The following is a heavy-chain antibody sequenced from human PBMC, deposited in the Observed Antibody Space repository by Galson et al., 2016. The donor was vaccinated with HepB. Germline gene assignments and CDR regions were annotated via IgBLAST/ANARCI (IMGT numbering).Heavy chain of an antibody. D-gene: IGHD6-6*01. CDR1: GFTFSSYS. CDR2: ISSSSSYI. CDR3: ARPSSSSWAFDY. V-gene: IGHV3-21*01. Sequence: SLRLSCAASGFTFSSYSMNWVRQAPGQGLEWVSSISSSSSYIHYADSVKGRFTISRDNAKNSLYLQMNSLRAEDTAVYYCARPSSSSWAFDYWGQGTLVTVSS. J-gene: IGHJ4*02.